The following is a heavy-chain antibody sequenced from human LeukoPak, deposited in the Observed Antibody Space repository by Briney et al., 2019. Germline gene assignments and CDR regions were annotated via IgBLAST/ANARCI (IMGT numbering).Heavy chain of an antibody. J-gene: IGHJ4*02. CDR1: GFTFSSYG. CDR2: IRYDGSNK. Sequence: HPGGSLRLSCAASGFTFSSYGMHWVRQAPGKGLEWVAFIRYDGSNKYYADSVKGRFTISRDNSKNTLYLQMNSLRAEDTAVYYCARDRYSSSCQCKGGFDYWGQGTLVTVSS. V-gene: IGHV3-30*02. D-gene: IGHD6-13*01. CDR3: ARDRYSSSCQCKGGFDY.